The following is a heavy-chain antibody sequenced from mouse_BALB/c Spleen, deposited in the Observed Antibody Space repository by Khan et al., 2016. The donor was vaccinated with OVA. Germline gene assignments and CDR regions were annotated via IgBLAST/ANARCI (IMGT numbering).Heavy chain of an antibody. V-gene: IGHV9-3-1*01. Sequence: QIQLVQSGPELKKPGETVKISCKASGYTFTNYGMNWVKQAPGKGLKWMGWINTYTGEPTYADDFKGRFAFSLETSASTAYLQINNLKDEDTATXFCARRGLTAPWFAFWGQGTLVTVSA. J-gene: IGHJ3*01. CDR2: INTYTGEP. CDR1: GYTFTNYG. D-gene: IGHD2-13*01. CDR3: ARRGLTAPWFAF.